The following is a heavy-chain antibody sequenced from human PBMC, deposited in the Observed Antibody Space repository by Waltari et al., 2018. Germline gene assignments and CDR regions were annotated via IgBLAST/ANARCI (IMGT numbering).Heavy chain of an antibody. CDR2: ISYDGSKT. CDR3: AKDLDTETTTLSD. Sequence: QVQLVESGGGAVPPGRSLKPSCAAPGFTFRNYGMHWVRQAPGKGLEWVALISYDGSKTDYGASVKGRFTISRDDSHNTLYLQMHSLRPEDTAVYFCAKDLDTETTTLSDWGQGTLVTASA. CDR1: GFTFRNYG. V-gene: IGHV3-30*18. D-gene: IGHD1-1*01. J-gene: IGHJ4*02.